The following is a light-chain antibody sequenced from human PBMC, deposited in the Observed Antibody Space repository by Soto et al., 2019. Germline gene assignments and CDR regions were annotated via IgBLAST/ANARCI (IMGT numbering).Light chain of an antibody. CDR3: QQYDKSPTWT. J-gene: IGKJ1*01. Sequence: EVVMTQSPAILSVSPGESVALSCRASQSLXINLVWAEQKPGQGPRLLIXGPSTRANGVPDRFSGSGSGTEFTLTIDSLQSDYFATYYCQQYDKSPTWTFGQGTKVDIK. CDR2: GPS. CDR1: QSLXIN. V-gene: IGKV3-15*01.